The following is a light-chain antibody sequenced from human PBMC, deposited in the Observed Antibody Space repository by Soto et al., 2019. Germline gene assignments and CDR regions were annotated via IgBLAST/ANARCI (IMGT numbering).Light chain of an antibody. J-gene: IGKJ1*01. CDR2: TAS. CDR1: HDISTF. V-gene: IGKV1-27*01. CDR3: QQYGSSPRT. Sequence: DIQMTQSPPSLSASVGDRVTITCRASHDISTFLAWYQQKPGKVPKLLIYTASTLQSGVPSRFSGSGSGTDFTLTISSLQPEDFAVYYCQQYGSSPRTFGQGTKVDNK.